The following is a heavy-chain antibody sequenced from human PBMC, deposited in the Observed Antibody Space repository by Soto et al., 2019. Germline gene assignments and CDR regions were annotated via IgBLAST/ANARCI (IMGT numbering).Heavy chain of an antibody. V-gene: IGHV4-59*08. CDR3: ASLKAVGTYDFWSGYYPNWFDP. D-gene: IGHD3-3*01. J-gene: IGHJ5*02. CDR1: GGSISSYY. CDR2: IYYSGST. Sequence: ETLSLTCTVSGGSISSYYCSWIRQPPGKGLEWIGYIYYSGSTNYNPSLKSRVTISVDTSKNQFSLKLSSVTAADTAVYYCASLKAVGTYDFWSGYYPNWFDPWGQGTLVTVSS.